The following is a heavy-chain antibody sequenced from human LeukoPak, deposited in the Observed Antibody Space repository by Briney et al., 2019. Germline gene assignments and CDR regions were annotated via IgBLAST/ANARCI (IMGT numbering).Heavy chain of an antibody. V-gene: IGHV4-59*02. Sequence: GSLRLSCTVSGFTVSSNSMSWIRQHPGNGLEWIGYISYTGSTTYNSSLKSRVTISLDTSQNQFSLKPTSVTPADTAVYYCAKTAKYYYGSETYYFFEYWGQGTLVTVSS. J-gene: IGHJ4*02. CDR1: GFTVSSNS. D-gene: IGHD3-10*01. CDR3: AKTAKYYYGSETYYFFEY. CDR2: ISYTGST.